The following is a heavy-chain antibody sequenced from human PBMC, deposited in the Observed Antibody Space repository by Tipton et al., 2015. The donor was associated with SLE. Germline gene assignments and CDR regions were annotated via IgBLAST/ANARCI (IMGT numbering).Heavy chain of an antibody. CDR3: ASDPFPYGDYTPGFDY. D-gene: IGHD4-17*01. CDR2: IYYSGST. V-gene: IGHV4-39*07. CDR1: GGSISSSSYY. Sequence: TLSLTCTVSGGSISSSSYYWGWIRQPPGKGLEWIGSIYYSGSTYYNPSLKSRVTISVDTSKNQFSLKLSSVTAADTAVYYCASDPFPYGDYTPGFDYWGQGTLVTVSS. J-gene: IGHJ4*02.